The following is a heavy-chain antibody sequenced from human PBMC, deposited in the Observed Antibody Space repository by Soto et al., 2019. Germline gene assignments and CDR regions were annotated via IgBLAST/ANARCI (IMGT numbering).Heavy chain of an antibody. CDR2: LSYDGSNA. CDR1: GFTITNHA. V-gene: IGHV3-30*04. CDR3: ARDRVVGSQDGFSAFEI. J-gene: IGHJ3*02. Sequence: QVQLVESGGGVFQPGRSLRLSCAASGFTITNHAMHWVRQAPGKGLEWAAVLSYDGSNAYYADSVKGRFTISRDSPTNTLSLEMNSLGPEDPALYYCARDRVVGSQDGFSAFEIWGQGTIVTVSA. D-gene: IGHD1-26*01.